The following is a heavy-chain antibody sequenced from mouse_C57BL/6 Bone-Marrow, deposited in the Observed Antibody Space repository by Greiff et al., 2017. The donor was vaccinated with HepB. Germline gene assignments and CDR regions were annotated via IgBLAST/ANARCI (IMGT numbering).Heavy chain of an antibody. V-gene: IGHV1-72*01. J-gene: IGHJ1*03. CDR1: GYTFTSYW. CDR3: ARGCSNSPTEYFDV. Sequence: VQLQQPGAELVKPGASVKLSCKASGYTFTSYWMHWVKQRPGRGLEWIGRIDPNSGGTKYNEKFKSKATLTVDKPSSTAYMQLSSLTSEASAVYYCARGCSNSPTEYFDVWGTGTTVTVSS. D-gene: IGHD2-5*01. CDR2: IDPNSGGT.